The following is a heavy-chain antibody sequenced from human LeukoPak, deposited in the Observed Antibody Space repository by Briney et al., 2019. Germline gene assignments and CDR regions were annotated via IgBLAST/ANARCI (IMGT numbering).Heavy chain of an antibody. Sequence: GASVKVSCKASGGTFSSYAISWVRQAPGQGLEWMGGIIPIFGTANYAQKFQGRVTITTDESTSTAYMELSSLRSEDTAVYYCARVWGAWDAFDIWGQGTMVTVSS. D-gene: IGHD3-10*01. CDR1: GGTFSSYA. V-gene: IGHV1-69*05. J-gene: IGHJ3*02. CDR3: ARVWGAWDAFDI. CDR2: IIPIFGTA.